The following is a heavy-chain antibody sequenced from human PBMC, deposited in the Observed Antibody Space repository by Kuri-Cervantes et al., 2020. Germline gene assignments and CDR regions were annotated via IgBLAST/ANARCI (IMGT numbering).Heavy chain of an antibody. CDR1: GFTFSSYA. V-gene: IGHV3-23*01. Sequence: GESLKISCAASGFTFSSYAMSWVRQAPGKGLEWVSAFSGSGDSTYYADSVKGRFTTSRDNSKNTLYLQMNSLRAEDTAVYYCAKVLSYDDIVVVVAATPWGQGTLVTVSS. CDR2: FSGSGDST. J-gene: IGHJ5*02. CDR3: AKVLSYDDIVVVVAATP. D-gene: IGHD2-15*01.